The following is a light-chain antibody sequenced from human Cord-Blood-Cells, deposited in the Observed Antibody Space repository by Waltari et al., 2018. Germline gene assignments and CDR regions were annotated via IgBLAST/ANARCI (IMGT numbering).Light chain of an antibody. CDR3: CSYAGSYTYV. CDR1: SSDVGGYNY. CDR2: YVS. J-gene: IGLJ1*01. Sequence: QAALTQPRSVSGSPGQSVTISCTGTSSDVGGYNYVSWYQQHPGNAPKLMIYYVSNRPSGVPDRFSGSKSGNTASLTISGLQAEDEADYYCCSYAGSYTYVFGTGTKVTVL. V-gene: IGLV2-11*02.